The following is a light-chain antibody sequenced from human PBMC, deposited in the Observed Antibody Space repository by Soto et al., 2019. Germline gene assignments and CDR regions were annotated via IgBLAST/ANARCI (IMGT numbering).Light chain of an antibody. J-gene: IGKJ4*01. CDR3: QQYGTSPLT. Sequence: EVLMTQSPATLSLSPGERATLSCRASQSVSRNLAWFQQKPGQTPRLLIYDASSRPTDIPARFSGSGSGTDFTLNIRRLEPEDFAVYYCQQYGTSPLTFGGGTKVDIK. CDR1: QSVSRN. V-gene: IGKV3-20*01. CDR2: DAS.